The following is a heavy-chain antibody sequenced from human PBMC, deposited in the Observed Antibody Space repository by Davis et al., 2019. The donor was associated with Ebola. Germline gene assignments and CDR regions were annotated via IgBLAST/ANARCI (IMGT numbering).Heavy chain of an antibody. J-gene: IGHJ4*02. V-gene: IGHV4-59*01. CDR1: GGSISSYY. CDR3: ASTYSSGWYVLDY. Sequence: MPSETLSLTCTVSGGSISSYYWSWIRQPPGKGLEWIGYIYYSGSTNYNPSLKSRVTISVDTSKNQFSLKLSSVTAADTAVYYCASTYSSGWYVLDYWGQGTLVTVSS. CDR2: IYYSGST. D-gene: IGHD6-19*01.